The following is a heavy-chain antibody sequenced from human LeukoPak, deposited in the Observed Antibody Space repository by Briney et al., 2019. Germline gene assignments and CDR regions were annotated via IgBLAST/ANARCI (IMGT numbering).Heavy chain of an antibody. CDR2: IYPGDSDT. CDR3: ARRRGCSGDSCQMGDAFDI. V-gene: IGHV5-51*01. D-gene: IGHD2-15*01. Sequence: GESLTISCKGSGYSFTSYWIGWVRQMPGKGLEWMGIIYPGDSDTRYSPSFQGQVTISADKSISTAYLQWSSLKASDTAMYYCARRRGCSGDSCQMGDAFDIWGQGTMVTVSS. J-gene: IGHJ3*02. CDR1: GYSFTSYW.